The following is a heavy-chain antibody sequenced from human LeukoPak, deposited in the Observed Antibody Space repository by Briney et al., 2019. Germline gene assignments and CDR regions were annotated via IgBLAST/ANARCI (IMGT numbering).Heavy chain of an antibody. CDR1: GFTFSSYA. V-gene: IGHV3-64D*06. CDR3: VKVDTAMAFDY. CDR2: ISSNGGST. J-gene: IGHJ4*02. D-gene: IGHD5-18*01. Sequence: GGSLRLSCSASGFTFSSYAVHWVRQAPGKGLEYVSAISSNGGSTYYADSVKGRFTISRDNSKNTLYLQMSSLRAEDTAVYYCVKVDTAMAFDYWGQGTLVTVSS.